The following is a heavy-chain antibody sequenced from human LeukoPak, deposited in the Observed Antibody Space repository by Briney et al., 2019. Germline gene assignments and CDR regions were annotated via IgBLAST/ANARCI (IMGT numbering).Heavy chain of an antibody. Sequence: PSETLSLTCAVYGGSFSGYYWSWIRQPPGKGLEWIGEINHSGSTNYNPSLKSRVTISVDTSKNQFSLKLSSVTAADTAVYYCARDVRIVGATRNAAFDIWGQGTMVTVSS. J-gene: IGHJ3*02. D-gene: IGHD1-26*01. CDR2: INHSGST. CDR3: ARDVRIVGATRNAAFDI. CDR1: GGSFSGYY. V-gene: IGHV4-34*01.